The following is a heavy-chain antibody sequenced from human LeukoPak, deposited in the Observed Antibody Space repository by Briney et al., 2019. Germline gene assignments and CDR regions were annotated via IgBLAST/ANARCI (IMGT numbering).Heavy chain of an antibody. CDR1: GYSFTTNG. CDR3: ATSSTSTPFSFDP. V-gene: IGHV1-18*01. CDR2: ISAYNDNK. J-gene: IGHJ5*02. Sequence: ASVKVSCKASGYSFTTNGINWVRQAPGQGLEWMGWISAYNDNKKYTQEFQGRVTMTTDTSTSTAYVELRSLRSDDTAVYYCATSSTSTPFSFDPWGQGTLVTVSS. D-gene: IGHD2/OR15-2a*01.